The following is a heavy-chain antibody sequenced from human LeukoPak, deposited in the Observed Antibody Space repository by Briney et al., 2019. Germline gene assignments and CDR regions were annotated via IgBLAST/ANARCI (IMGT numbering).Heavy chain of an antibody. CDR1: GFTFSSYW. V-gene: IGHV3-74*01. J-gene: IGHJ4*02. CDR3: ASDRGWYLGY. D-gene: IGHD6-19*01. CDR2: INSDGSST. Sequence: GGSLRLSCAASGFTFSSYWMHWVRQAPGKGLAWVSRINSDGSSTSYADSVKGRFTISRDNAKNTLYLQMNSLRAEDTAVYYCASDRGWYLGYWGQGTLVTVSS.